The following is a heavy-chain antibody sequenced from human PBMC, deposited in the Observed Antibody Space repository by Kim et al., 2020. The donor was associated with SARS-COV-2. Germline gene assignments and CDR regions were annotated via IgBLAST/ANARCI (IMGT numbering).Heavy chain of an antibody. D-gene: IGHD2-2*01. CDR2: ISAYNGNT. J-gene: IGHJ4*01. Sequence: ASVKVSCKASGYTFTSYGISWVRQAPGQGLEWMGWISAYNGNTNYAQKLQGRVTMTTDTSTSTAYMELRSLRSDDTAVYYCARDAPYCSSTSCYGDTYDYWGHGTLVTVSS. CDR3: ARDAPYCSSTSCYGDTYDY. CDR1: GYTFTSYG. V-gene: IGHV1-18*01.